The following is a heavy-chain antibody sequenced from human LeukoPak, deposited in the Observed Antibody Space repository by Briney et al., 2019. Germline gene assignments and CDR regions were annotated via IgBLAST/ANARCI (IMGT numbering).Heavy chain of an antibody. Sequence: GGSLRLSCAASGFTFSNYDMHWVRQATGQGLEWVSGIGTAGDTYYAGSVKGRFTISRDNSKNTLYLQMNSLRAEDTAVYYCAKDRSSSGWYYFDYWGQGTLVTVPS. V-gene: IGHV3-13*01. CDR3: AKDRSSSGWYYFDY. J-gene: IGHJ4*02. D-gene: IGHD6-19*01. CDR1: GFTFSNYD. CDR2: IGTAGDT.